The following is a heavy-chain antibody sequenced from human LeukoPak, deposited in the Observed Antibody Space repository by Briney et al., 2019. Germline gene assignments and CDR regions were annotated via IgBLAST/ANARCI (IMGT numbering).Heavy chain of an antibody. CDR3: TKDAPDSGGWFFFDS. CDR1: GFTFSTYA. V-gene: IGHV3-23*01. J-gene: IGHJ4*02. CDR2: ISGIDT. Sequence: GGSLRLSSAASGFTFSTYAMNWVRQAPGKGLEWVSTISGIDTFYADSVKGRFTISRDNSKNTLYLQMISLRAEDTAVYYCTKDAPDSGGWFFFDSWGQGTLVTVSS. D-gene: IGHD6-19*01.